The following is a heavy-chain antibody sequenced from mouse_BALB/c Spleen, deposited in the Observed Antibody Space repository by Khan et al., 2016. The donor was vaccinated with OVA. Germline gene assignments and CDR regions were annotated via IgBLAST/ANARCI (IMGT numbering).Heavy chain of an antibody. V-gene: IGHV1S132*01. CDR3: ARGYFGNYEFAY. D-gene: IGHD2-1*01. Sequence: QVQLQQSGAELVKPGASVKLSCKTSGYTFTSYWIQWVKQRPGQGLGWIGQIFPGTGTTYYNENFKGKATLTVDTSSNTAYMQCSSLTSEDSAVYFCARGYFGNYEFAYWGQGTLVTVSP. CDR1: GYTFTSYW. CDR2: IFPGTGTT. J-gene: IGHJ3*01.